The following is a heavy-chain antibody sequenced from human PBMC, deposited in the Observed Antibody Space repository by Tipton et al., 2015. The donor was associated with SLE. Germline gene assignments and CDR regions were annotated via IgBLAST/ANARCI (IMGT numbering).Heavy chain of an antibody. CDR3: ARGRDIVATIRFDY. V-gene: IGHV4-34*01. D-gene: IGHD5-12*01. J-gene: IGHJ4*02. CDR2: INHSGST. CDR1: GGSFSGYY. Sequence: TLSLTCAVYGGSFSGYYWSWIRQPPGKGLEWIGEINHSGSTNHNPSLKSRVTISVDTSKNQFSLKLSSVTAADTAVYYCARGRDIVATIRFDYWGQGTLVTVSS.